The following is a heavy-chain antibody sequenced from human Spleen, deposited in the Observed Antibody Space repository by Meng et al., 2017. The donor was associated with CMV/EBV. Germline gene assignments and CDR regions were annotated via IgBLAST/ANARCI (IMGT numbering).Heavy chain of an antibody. V-gene: IGHV3-48*03. CDR3: ASVHRGDYFDY. J-gene: IGHJ4*02. CDR1: RLTFSSYE. D-gene: IGHD1-1*01. CDR2: ISGSGSTI. Sequence: GESLKISCAASRLTFSSYEMNWVRQAPGKGLEWDSSISGSGSTIFYADSVKGRCTISRDNAKNPVYLQMNSLRAEDTAVYYCASVHRGDYFDYWGQGTLVTVSS.